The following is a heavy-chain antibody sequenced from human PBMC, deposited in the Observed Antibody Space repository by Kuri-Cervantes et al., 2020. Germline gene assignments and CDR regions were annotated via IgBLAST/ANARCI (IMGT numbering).Heavy chain of an antibody. Sequence: SVKVSCKASGYTFTYRYLHWVRQAPGQAPEWMGWITPFNGNTNYAQKFKDRVTITRDRSMSTAYMELSSLRSDDTAVYYCAREGGGSYPPGYDSWGQGTLVTVSS. CDR2: ITPFNGNT. J-gene: IGHJ4*02. D-gene: IGHD1-26*01. V-gene: IGHV1-45*02. CDR1: GYTFTYRY. CDR3: AREGGGSYPPGYDS.